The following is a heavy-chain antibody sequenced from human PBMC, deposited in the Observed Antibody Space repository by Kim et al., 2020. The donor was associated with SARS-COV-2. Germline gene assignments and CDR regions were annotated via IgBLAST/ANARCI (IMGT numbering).Heavy chain of an antibody. V-gene: IGHV3-53*01. CDR2: IYSGGST. CDR3: ARGYGSGSYGEYYYYYGMDV. J-gene: IGHJ6*02. CDR1: GFTVSSNY. D-gene: IGHD3-10*01. Sequence: GGSLTLSCAASGFTVSSNYMSWVRQAPGKGLEWVSVIYSGGSTYYADSVKGRFTISRDNSKNTLYLQMNSLRAEDTAVYYCARGYGSGSYGEYYYYYGMDVWGQGTTVTVSS.